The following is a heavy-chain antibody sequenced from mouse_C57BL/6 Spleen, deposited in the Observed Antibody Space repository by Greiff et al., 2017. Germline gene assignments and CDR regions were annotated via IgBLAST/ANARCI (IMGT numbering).Heavy chain of an antibody. Sequence: EVMLVESEGGLVQPGSSMKLSCTASGFTFSDYYMAWVRQVPDKGLEWVANINYDGSSTYYLDSLKSRFIISRDNAKNILYLQMSSLKSEDTATYYCARGGLGAMDYWGQGTSVTVSS. CDR2: INYDGSST. CDR1: GFTFSDYY. J-gene: IGHJ4*01. CDR3: ARGGLGAMDY. D-gene: IGHD2-4*01. V-gene: IGHV5-16*01.